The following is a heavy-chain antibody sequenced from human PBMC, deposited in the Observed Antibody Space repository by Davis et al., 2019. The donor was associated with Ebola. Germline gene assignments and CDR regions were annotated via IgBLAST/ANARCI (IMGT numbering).Heavy chain of an antibody. Sequence: GESLKISCAASGFTFSNYEINWVRQTPGKGLEGVAYIKEDGSEKYYVDSVKGRFIISRDNAKNSLSLQMHSLRVEDTAVYFCARDTEAFDIWGQGTMVTVSS. V-gene: IGHV3-7*03. J-gene: IGHJ3*02. D-gene: IGHD4-17*01. CDR1: GFTFSNYE. CDR3: ARDTEAFDI. CDR2: IKEDGSEK.